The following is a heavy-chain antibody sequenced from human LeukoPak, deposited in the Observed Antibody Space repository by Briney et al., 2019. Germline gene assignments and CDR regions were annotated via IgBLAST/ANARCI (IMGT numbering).Heavy chain of an antibody. CDR2: ISGSGGNT. D-gene: IGHD2-15*01. Sequence: GGSLRLSCAASAFTVSSYAMSWVRQAPGKGLEWVSGISGSGGNTYYADSVKGRFTISRDNSKSTLCLQMNSLRAEDTAVYYCAKQLGYCSDGSCYFPYWGQGTLVTVSS. CDR3: AKQLGYCSDGSCYFPY. CDR1: AFTVSSYA. V-gene: IGHV3-23*01. J-gene: IGHJ4*02.